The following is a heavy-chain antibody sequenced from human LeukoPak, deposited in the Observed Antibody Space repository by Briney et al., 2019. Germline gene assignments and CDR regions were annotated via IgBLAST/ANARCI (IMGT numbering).Heavy chain of an antibody. Sequence: GGSLRLSCAASRFDFSGFYMHWVSQASGRGLEWVGLIRSKPSSYTTVYAASVKGRFTISRDDSKNTAYLQMDSLKAEDTAVYYCIRQECSGGSSSYVDYWGQGTLVTVSS. CDR2: IRSKPSSYTT. D-gene: IGHD2-15*01. J-gene: IGHJ4*02. CDR3: IRQECSGGSSSYVDY. CDR1: RFDFSGFY. V-gene: IGHV3-73*01.